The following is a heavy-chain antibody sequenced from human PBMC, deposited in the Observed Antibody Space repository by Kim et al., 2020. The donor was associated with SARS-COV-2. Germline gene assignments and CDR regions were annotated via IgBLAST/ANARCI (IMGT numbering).Heavy chain of an antibody. V-gene: IGHV3-21*01. CDR1: GFTFSSYS. CDR2: ISSSSSYI. J-gene: IGHJ3*02. Sequence: GGSLRLSCAASGFTFSSYSMNWVRQAPGKGLEWVSSISSSSSYIYYADSVKGRFTISRDNAKNSLYLQMNSLRAEDTAVYYCARDLTLVYYDSSPRGAFDIWGQGTMVTVSS. CDR3: ARDLTLVYYDSSPRGAFDI. D-gene: IGHD3-22*01.